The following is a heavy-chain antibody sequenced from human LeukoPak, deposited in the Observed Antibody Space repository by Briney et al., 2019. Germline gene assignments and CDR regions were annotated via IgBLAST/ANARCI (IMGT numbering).Heavy chain of an antibody. D-gene: IGHD3-3*01. Sequence: LRLSXXXXXFTLXXXGMHWVGQAQGKGLEWVAVISYDGSNKYYADSVKGGFTISRDNSKNTLYLQMNSLRAEDTAVYYCAKLEGSTYYDFWSTYLAYYFDYWGQGTLVTVSS. CDR1: XFTLXXXG. CDR3: AKLEGSTYYDFWSTYLAYYFDY. CDR2: ISYDGSNK. V-gene: IGHV3-30*18. J-gene: IGHJ4*02.